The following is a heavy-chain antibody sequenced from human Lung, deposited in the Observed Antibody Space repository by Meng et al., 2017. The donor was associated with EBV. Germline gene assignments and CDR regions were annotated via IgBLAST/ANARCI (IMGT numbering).Heavy chain of an antibody. CDR2: IYYSGST. Sequence: QLQLQESGSGLVKPSQTLSLTCTVSGGSISSGGHYWSWIRQHPGKGLEWIGYIYYSGSTYYNPSLKSLVSISVDTSNNQFSLKLSSVTAADTAVYYCARAVDTGYFDYWGQGTLVTGSS. J-gene: IGHJ4*02. CDR3: ARAVDTGYFDY. V-gene: IGHV4-31*01. CDR1: GGSISSGGHY. D-gene: IGHD5-18*01.